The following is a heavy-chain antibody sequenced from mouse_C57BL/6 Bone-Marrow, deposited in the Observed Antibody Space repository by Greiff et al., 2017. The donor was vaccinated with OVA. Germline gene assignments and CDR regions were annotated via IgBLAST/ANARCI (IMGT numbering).Heavy chain of an antibody. J-gene: IGHJ3*01. CDR1: GYTFTSYW. V-gene: IGHV1-5*01. D-gene: IGHD2-4*01. CDR2: IYPGNSDT. CDR3: TGPDDYDGRSWFAY. Sequence: VQLQQSGTVLARPGASVKMSCKTSGYTFTSYWMHWVNQRPGQGLEWIGAIYPGNSDTSYNQKFKGKAKLTAVTSASTAYMELSSLTNEDSAVYYCTGPDDYDGRSWFAYWGQGTLVTVSA.